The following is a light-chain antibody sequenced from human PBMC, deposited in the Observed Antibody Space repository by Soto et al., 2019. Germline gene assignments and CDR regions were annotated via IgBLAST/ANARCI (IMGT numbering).Light chain of an antibody. J-gene: IGKJ4*01. CDR1: QGINRH. CDR3: QQYNKWPPLT. V-gene: IGKV3-15*01. Sequence: EIVLTQSPATLSLSPGERATLSCRASQGINRHLAWYQQKPGQAPRLLIYGASTRATGIPARFSGSGSGTEFTLTISSLQSEDFAVYYCQQYNKWPPLTFGGGTKVDIK. CDR2: GAS.